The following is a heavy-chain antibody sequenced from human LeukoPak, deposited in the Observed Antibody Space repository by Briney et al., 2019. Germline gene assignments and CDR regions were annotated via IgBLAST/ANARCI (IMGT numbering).Heavy chain of an antibody. CDR3: ARRVPPQWLATDNWFDP. CDR1: GGSISSYY. CDR2: IYYSGST. V-gene: IGHV4-59*08. J-gene: IGHJ5*02. D-gene: IGHD6-19*01. Sequence: SETLSLTCTVSGGSISSYYWSWIRQPPGKGLEWIGYIYYSGSTNYNPSLKSRVTISVDTSKNQFSLKLSSVTAADTAVYYCARRVPPQWLATDNWFDPWGQGTLVTVSS.